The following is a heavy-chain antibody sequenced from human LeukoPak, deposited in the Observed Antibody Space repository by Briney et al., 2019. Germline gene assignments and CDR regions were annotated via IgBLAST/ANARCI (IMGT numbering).Heavy chain of an antibody. CDR2: INLNSGGT. D-gene: IGHD3-3*01. Sequence: ASVKVSCKASGYTFTGYYMHWVRQAPGQGLEWMGWINLNSGGTNYAQKFQGRVTMTRDTSISTAYMELSRLRSDDTAVSYCARGLLEWLFIGPTGSQRPHNWFHPWGQGTLVTVSS. CDR3: ARGLLEWLFIGPTGSQRPHNWFHP. V-gene: IGHV1-2*02. J-gene: IGHJ5*02. CDR1: GYTFTGYY.